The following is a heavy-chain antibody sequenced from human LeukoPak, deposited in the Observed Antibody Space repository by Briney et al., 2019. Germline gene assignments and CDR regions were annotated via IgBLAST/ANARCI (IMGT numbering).Heavy chain of an antibody. V-gene: IGHV3-21*01. J-gene: IGHJ6*02. CDR3: ARVRVRSSGWFGMDV. Sequence: PGGSLRLSCAASGFTFSSYSMNWVRQAPGKGLEWVSSISSSSSYIYYADSVKGRFTISRDNSKNTLYLQMNSLRAEDTAVYYCARVRVRSSGWFGMDVWGQGTTVTVSS. CDR2: ISSSSSYI. CDR1: GFTFSSYS. D-gene: IGHD6-19*01.